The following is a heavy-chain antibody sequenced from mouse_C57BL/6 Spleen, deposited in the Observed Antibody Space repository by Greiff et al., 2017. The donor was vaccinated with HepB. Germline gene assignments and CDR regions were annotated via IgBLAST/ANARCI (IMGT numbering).Heavy chain of an antibody. D-gene: IGHD2-1*01. CDR3: TTGLLSLGFAY. CDR1: GFNIKDYY. V-gene: IGHV14-1*01. CDR2: IDPEDGDT. J-gene: IGHJ3*01. Sequence: VQLQQSGAELVRPGASVKLSCTASGFNIKDYYMHWVKQRPEQGLEWIGRIDPEDGDTEYAPKFQGKATMTADTSSNTTYLQLSSLTSEDAAVYYCTTGLLSLGFAYWGQGTLVTVSA.